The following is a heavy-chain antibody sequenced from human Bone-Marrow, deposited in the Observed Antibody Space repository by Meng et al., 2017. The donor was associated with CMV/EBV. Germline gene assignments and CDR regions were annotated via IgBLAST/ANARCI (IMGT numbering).Heavy chain of an antibody. CDR2: IYYSGST. CDR3: ARGSRAITIFGVVLNWFDP. D-gene: IGHD3-3*01. J-gene: IGHJ5*02. Sequence: SGSYDWSSIRQPPGKGLEWIGYIYYSGSTNYNPSLKSRVTISVDTSKNQFSLKLSSVTAADTAVYYCARGSRAITIFGVVLNWFDPWGQGTLVTVSS. V-gene: IGHV4-61*01. CDR1: SGSYD.